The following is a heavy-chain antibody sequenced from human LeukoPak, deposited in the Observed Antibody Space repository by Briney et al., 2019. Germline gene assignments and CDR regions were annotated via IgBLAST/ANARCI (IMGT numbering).Heavy chain of an antibody. D-gene: IGHD2-15*01. Sequence: TGESLRISCKGSGYSFTSYWISWVRQLPGKGLEWMGRLDPSDSYTNYSPSFQGHVTISVDKSISTAYLQWSSLKASDTAMYYCARRLQRHFDYWGQGTLVTVSS. V-gene: IGHV5-10-1*01. CDR2: LDPSDSYT. CDR1: GYSFTSYW. CDR3: ARRLQRHFDY. J-gene: IGHJ4*02.